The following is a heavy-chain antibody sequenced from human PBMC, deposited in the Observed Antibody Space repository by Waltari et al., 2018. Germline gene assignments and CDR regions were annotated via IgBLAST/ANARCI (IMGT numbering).Heavy chain of an antibody. CDR1: GFTFSSYA. D-gene: IGHD6-19*01. Sequence: QVQLVESGGGVVQPGRSLRLSCAASGFTFSSYAMHWVRQAPGKGLEWVAVISYDGSNKSYADSVKGRFTISRDNSKNTLYLQMNSLRAEDTAVYYCARDELAGWLVINGAFDIWGQGTMVTVSS. CDR3: ARDELAGWLVINGAFDI. V-gene: IGHV3-30-3*01. CDR2: ISYDGSNK. J-gene: IGHJ3*02.